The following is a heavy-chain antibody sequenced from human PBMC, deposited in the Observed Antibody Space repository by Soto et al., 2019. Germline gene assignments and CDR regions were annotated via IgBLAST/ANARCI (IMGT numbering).Heavy chain of an antibody. V-gene: IGHV1-3*01. CDR3: ARGPGWSGYYYYYYGMDV. CDR2: INAGNGNT. Sequence: WMGWINAGNGNTKYSQKFQGRVTITRDTSASTAYMELSSLRSEDTAVYYCARGPGWSGYYYYYYGMDVWGQGTTVTVSS. J-gene: IGHJ6*02. D-gene: IGHD3-3*01.